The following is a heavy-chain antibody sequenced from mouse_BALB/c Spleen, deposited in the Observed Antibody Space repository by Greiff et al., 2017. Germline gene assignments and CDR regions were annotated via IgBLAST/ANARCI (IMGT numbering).Heavy chain of an antibody. CDR1: GFSLTSYG. CDR3: ARGFYGSEYFDY. D-gene: IGHD1-1*01. V-gene: IGHV2-2*02. J-gene: IGHJ2*01. Sequence: VKVVESGPGLVQPSQSLSITCTVSGFSLTSYGVHWVRQSPGKGLEWLGVIWSGGSTDYNAAFISRLSISKDNSKSQVFFKMNSPQANDTAIYYCARGFYGSEYFDYWGQGTTLTVSS. CDR2: IWSGGST.